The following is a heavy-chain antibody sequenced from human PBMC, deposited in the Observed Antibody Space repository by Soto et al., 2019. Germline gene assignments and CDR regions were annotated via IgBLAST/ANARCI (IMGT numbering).Heavy chain of an antibody. D-gene: IGHD2-15*01. CDR2: TYYRSKWYN. CDR1: GDSVSSNSAA. Sequence: SQTLSLTCAISGDSVSSNSAAWNWIWQSPSRGLEWLGRTYYRSKWYNDYAVSVKSRITINPDTSKNQLSLQLNSVTPEDTAVYYCARSRCGGSCYIAGDTDYWGQGTLVTVSS. J-gene: IGHJ4*02. V-gene: IGHV6-1*01. CDR3: ARSRCGGSCYIAGDTDY.